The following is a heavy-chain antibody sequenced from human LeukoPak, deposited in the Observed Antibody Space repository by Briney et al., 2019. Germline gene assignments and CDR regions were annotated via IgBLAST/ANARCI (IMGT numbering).Heavy chain of an antibody. J-gene: IGHJ3*02. CDR1: GFTFSSYA. CDR3: AKALGGYCSSTSCYFALAFDI. V-gene: IGHV3-23*01. Sequence: GGSLRLSCAASGFTFSSYAMSWVRRAPGKGLEWVSAISGSGGSTYYADSVKGRFTISRDNSKNTLYLQMSSLRAEDTAVYYCAKALGGYCSSTSCYFALAFDIWGQGTMVTVSS. CDR2: ISGSGGST. D-gene: IGHD2-2*01.